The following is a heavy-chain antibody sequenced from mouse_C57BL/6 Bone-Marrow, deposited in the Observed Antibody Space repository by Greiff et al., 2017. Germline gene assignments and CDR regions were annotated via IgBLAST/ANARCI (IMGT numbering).Heavy chain of an antibody. CDR2: IDPENGDT. CDR3: TTGGPRAY. CDR1: GFNIKDDY. V-gene: IGHV14-4*01. Sequence: EVQRVESGAELVRPGASVKLSCTASGFNIKDDYMHWVKQRPEQGLEWIGWIDPENGDTEYASKFQGKATITADPSSNTAYLQLSSLTSEDTAVYYCTTGGPRAYWGQGTLVTVSA. J-gene: IGHJ3*01.